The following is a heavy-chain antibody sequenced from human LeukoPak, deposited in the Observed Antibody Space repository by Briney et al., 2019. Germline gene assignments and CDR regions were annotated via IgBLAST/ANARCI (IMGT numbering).Heavy chain of an antibody. CDR1: GGSISSYY. CDR3: AREVAVTTWFDP. D-gene: IGHD4-17*01. J-gene: IGHJ5*02. Sequence: TSETLSLTCTVSGGSISSYYWSWIRQPPGKGLEWIGYIYYSGSTSYNPSLKSRVTISVDTSKNQFSLKLSSVTAADTAVYYCAREVAVTTWFDPWGQGTLVTFSS. V-gene: IGHV4-59*01. CDR2: IYYSGST.